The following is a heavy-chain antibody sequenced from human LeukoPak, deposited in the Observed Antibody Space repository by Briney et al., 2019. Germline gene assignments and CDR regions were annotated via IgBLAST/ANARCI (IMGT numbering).Heavy chain of an antibody. CDR1: GFTFSNYA. CDR2: ISGGGSTT. V-gene: IGHV3-23*01. D-gene: IGHD1-26*01. Sequence: GGSLRLSCAASGFTFSNYAMSWVRQAPGQGLEWVSAISGGGSTTYSADSVKGRFTISRDNSKNTLYLQMNSLRAEDTAVYYCAKVAEELELLIFPFDFLGQGTLGTVSS. CDR3: AKVAEELELLIFPFDF. J-gene: IGHJ4*02.